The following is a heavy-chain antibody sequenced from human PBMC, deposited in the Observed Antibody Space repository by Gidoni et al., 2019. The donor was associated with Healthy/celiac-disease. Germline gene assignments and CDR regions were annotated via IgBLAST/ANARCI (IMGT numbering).Heavy chain of an antibody. V-gene: IGHV4-34*01. CDR3: ARSWYGDYDFQH. Sequence: VQLQQWGAGLLKPSETLSLTCAVYGGSFSGYYWSWIRQPPGKGLEWIGEINHSGSTNYNPSLKSRVTISVDTSKNQFSLKLSSVTAADTAVYYCARSWYGDYDFQHWGQGTLVTVSS. D-gene: IGHD4-17*01. J-gene: IGHJ1*01. CDR1: GGSFSGYY. CDR2: INHSGST.